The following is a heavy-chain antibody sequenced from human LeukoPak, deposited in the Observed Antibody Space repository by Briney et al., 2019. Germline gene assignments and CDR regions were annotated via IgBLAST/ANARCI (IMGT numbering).Heavy chain of an antibody. Sequence: GASVKVSCKASGYTFTSYYMHWVRQAPGQGLEWMGIINPSGGSTSYAQKFQGRVTMTRDTSTSTVYMELSRLRSADTAVYDCARASWPYCGGDCYSKYFQHWGQGALVTVSS. CDR3: ARASWPYCGGDCYSKYFQH. D-gene: IGHD2-21*02. V-gene: IGHV1-46*01. J-gene: IGHJ1*01. CDR2: INPSGGST. CDR1: GYTFTSYY.